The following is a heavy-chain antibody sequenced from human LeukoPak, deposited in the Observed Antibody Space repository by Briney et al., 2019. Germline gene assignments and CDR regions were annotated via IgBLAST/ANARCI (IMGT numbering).Heavy chain of an antibody. Sequence: GGSLRLSCAASGITFSSYGIHWVRQAPGKGLEWVAVIAYDGSNKYYAESVKGRFTISRDNSKNTLYLQMNSLRAEDTAVYYCAKDALGRNSFEPGVDYWGQGTLVTVSS. CDR2: IAYDGSNK. D-gene: IGHD7-27*01. J-gene: IGHJ4*02. CDR3: AKDALGRNSFEPGVDY. CDR1: GITFSSYG. V-gene: IGHV3-30*18.